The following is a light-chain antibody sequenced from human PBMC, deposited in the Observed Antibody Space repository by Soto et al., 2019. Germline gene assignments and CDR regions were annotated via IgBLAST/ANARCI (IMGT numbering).Light chain of an antibody. Sequence: IVVMQSPATLSVSPWETATLSCRASQSVTNNLAWYQQKPGQAPRLLLYEASNRATGIPARFSGSGSGTDFTLTISSLEPEDVAVYYCQQRGNRPPWTFGQGTKVDIK. CDR3: QQRGNRPPWT. CDR2: EAS. CDR1: QSVTNN. J-gene: IGKJ1*01. V-gene: IGKV3-11*01.